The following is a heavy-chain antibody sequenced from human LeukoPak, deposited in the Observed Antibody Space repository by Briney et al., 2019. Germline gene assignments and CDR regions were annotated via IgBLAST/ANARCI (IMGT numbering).Heavy chain of an antibody. CDR1: GGTFNNYA. J-gene: IGHJ5*02. V-gene: IGHV1-69*04. CDR2: VVPMFGSR. CDR3: ATEPSRSCSFHHLDL. D-gene: IGHD2-15*01. Sequence: SVKVSCKTSGGTFNNYAISWVRQAPGQGLEWMGRVVPMFGSRNYPQTFRGRVNITADKATNTVYMELRSLSAEDTAIYDFATEPSRSCSFHHLDLWGRGTPVPVS.